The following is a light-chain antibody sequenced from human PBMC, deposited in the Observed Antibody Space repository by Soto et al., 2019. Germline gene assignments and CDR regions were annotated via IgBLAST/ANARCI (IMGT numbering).Light chain of an antibody. CDR2: DAS. J-gene: IGKJ4*01. CDR1: QSISDW. CDR3: QQYNSSPLT. Sequence: DIQMTQSPSTLSESVGDRVTITCRANQSISDWLAWYQQKPGKAPKLLIYDASNLESGVPSRFSGSGSGTEFTLTISSLQPDDFATYYCQQYNSSPLTFGGGTKMEIK. V-gene: IGKV1-5*01.